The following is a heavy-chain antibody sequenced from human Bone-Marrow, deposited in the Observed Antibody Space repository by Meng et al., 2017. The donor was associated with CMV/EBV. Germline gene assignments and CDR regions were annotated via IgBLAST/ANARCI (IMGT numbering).Heavy chain of an antibody. D-gene: IGHD1-20*01. Sequence: ASGFSVSDSGIRRVRQAPGKGLEWVGRIRDRANYYAIEYAASVKGRFTVSRDDSKNTAYLQMNSLRTEDTAVYYCTAIMSLTGPVYWGQGNLVTVSS. CDR3: TAIMSLTGPVY. V-gene: IGHV3-73*01. CDR1: GFSVSDSG. CDR2: IRDRANYYAI. J-gene: IGHJ4*02.